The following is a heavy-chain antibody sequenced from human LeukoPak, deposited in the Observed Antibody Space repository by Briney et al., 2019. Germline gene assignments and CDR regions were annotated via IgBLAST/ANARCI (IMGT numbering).Heavy chain of an antibody. CDR3: AKGALESYGYEDGDY. CDR2: ISGSGGST. Sequence: GGSLRLSCAASGFTFDDYAMHWVRQAPGKGLEWVSAISGSGGSTYYADSVKGRFTISRDNSKNTLYLQMNSLRAEDTAVYYCAKGALESYGYEDGDYWGQGTLVTVSS. V-gene: IGHV3-23*01. D-gene: IGHD5-18*01. J-gene: IGHJ4*02. CDR1: GFTFDDYA.